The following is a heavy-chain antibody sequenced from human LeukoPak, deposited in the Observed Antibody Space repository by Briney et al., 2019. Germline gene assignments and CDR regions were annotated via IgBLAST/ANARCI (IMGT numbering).Heavy chain of an antibody. Sequence: ASVKVSCKASGGTFSSYAISWVRQAPGQGLEWMGGIIPIFGTANYAQKFQGRVTITADESTSTAYMELSSLRSEDTAVYYCAISHGERHYYDSSGYNPAFDYWGQGTLVTVSS. CDR2: IIPIFGTA. V-gene: IGHV1-69*13. D-gene: IGHD3-22*01. CDR3: AISHGERHYYDSSGYNPAFDY. CDR1: GGTFSSYA. J-gene: IGHJ4*02.